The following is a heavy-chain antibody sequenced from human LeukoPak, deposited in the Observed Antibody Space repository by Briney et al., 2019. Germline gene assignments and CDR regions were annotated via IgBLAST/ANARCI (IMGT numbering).Heavy chain of an antibody. CDR3: AREGSWGYYYGSGSSMEDAFDI. D-gene: IGHD3-10*01. Sequence: NPGGSLRLSCAASGFTFSDYYMSWLRQAPGKGLEWVSYISSSGSTIYYADSVKGRFTISRDNAKNSLYLQMNSLRAEDTAVYYCAREGSWGYYYGSGSSMEDAFDIWGQGTMVTVSS. J-gene: IGHJ3*02. V-gene: IGHV3-11*01. CDR1: GFTFSDYY. CDR2: ISSSGSTI.